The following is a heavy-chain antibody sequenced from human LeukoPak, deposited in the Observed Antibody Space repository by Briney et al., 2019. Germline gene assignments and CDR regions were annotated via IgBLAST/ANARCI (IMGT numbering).Heavy chain of an antibody. Sequence: PGGSLRLSCAASGFXFSIYSMNWVRQAPGKGLEWVSSISSSSSYIYYADSVKGRFTISRDNSKNTVYLQMNSLRVEDTAIYYCARDRPTGSYYSIDYWGQGTLATVSS. D-gene: IGHD1-26*01. CDR3: ARDRPTGSYYSIDY. CDR2: ISSSSSYI. V-gene: IGHV3-21*01. J-gene: IGHJ4*02. CDR1: GFXFSIYS.